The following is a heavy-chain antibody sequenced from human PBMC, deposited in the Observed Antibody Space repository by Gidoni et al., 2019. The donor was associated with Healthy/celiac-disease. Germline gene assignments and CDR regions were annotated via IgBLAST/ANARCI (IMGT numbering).Heavy chain of an antibody. CDR3: ARRNYGDYVGAFDI. Sequence: QVQLVQSGAEVRKPGASVKVAGKAAGYTCTSYGISWVRQAPGQGLAWMGWISAYDGITNYAQKLQGRVTMTPDTSTSTAYMELRSLRSDDTAVYYCARRNYGDYVGAFDIWGQGTMVTVSS. D-gene: IGHD4-17*01. J-gene: IGHJ3*02. CDR2: ISAYDGIT. CDR1: GYTCTSYG. V-gene: IGHV1-18*01.